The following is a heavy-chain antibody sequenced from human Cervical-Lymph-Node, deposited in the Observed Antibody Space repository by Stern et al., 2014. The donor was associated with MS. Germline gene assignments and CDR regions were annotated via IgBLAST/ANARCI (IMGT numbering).Heavy chain of an antibody. D-gene: IGHD6-6*01. CDR1: GFTFSSYD. CDR2: IGTAGDT. V-gene: IGHV3-13*01. J-gene: IGHJ4*02. CDR3: ARAGSSRNIDF. Sequence: EVQLVQSGGALVQPGGSLRLSCAASGFTFSSYDMHWVRQVTGKGLEWVSSIGTAGDTSYPGSVKGRFTISRENAKNSLYLQMNSLRAGDTAVYYCARAGSSRNIDFWGQGTLVTVSS.